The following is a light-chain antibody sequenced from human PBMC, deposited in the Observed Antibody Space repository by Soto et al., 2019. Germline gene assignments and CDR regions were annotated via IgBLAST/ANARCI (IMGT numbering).Light chain of an antibody. V-gene: IGLV3-21*04. Sequence: SYELTQPPSVSVAPGKTARITCGGNNIGSKRVHWYQQKPGRAPVLVIYYDSDRPSGIPERFSGSNSGNTATLTISRVEAGDEADYYCQVWDSSSDHVVFGGGTKLTVL. CDR3: QVWDSSSDHVV. CDR1: NIGSKR. J-gene: IGLJ2*01. CDR2: YDS.